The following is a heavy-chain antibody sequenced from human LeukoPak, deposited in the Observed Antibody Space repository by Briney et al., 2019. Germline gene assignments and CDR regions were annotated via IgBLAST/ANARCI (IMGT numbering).Heavy chain of an antibody. CDR3: AIHIGSW. CDR1: GYTFTVYY. CDR2: INTNSGGR. D-gene: IGHD1-26*01. J-gene: IGHJ4*02. V-gene: IGHV1-2*02. Sequence: ASVTVSFTGSGYTFTVYYMHWVRQAQGQGKEWVGWINTNSGGRNYAQKFQGRVTMTSDTSISTAYMELSGLRSDDTAVYYCAIHIGSWWGQGTLVTVSS.